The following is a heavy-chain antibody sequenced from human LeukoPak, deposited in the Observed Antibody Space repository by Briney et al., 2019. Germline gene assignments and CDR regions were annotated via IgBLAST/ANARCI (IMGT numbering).Heavy chain of an antibody. CDR2: ISAYNGNT. CDR1: GYTFTSYG. J-gene: IGHJ4*02. Sequence: ASVKVSCEASGYTFTSYGISWVRQAPGQGLEWMGWISAYNGNTNYAQKLQGRVTMTTDTSTSTAYMELRSLRSDDTAVYYCARVKYDILTGYPEFDYWGQGTLVTVSS. CDR3: ARVKYDILTGYPEFDY. V-gene: IGHV1-18*01. D-gene: IGHD3-9*01.